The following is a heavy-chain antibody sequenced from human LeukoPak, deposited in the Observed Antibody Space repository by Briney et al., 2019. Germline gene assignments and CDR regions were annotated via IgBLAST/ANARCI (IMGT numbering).Heavy chain of an antibody. CDR1: GYTFTTYP. J-gene: IGHJ5*02. CDR3: ALTYGSGLAWFDP. CDR2: ITTYNGDT. Sequence: RASVKVSCETSGYTFTTYPINWVRQAPGQGLEWMGWITTYNGDTNYAQNLQGRVTMTADTSTSTAYMELRSLRSDDTAVYYCALTYGSGLAWFDPWGQGTLVTVSS. V-gene: IGHV1-18*01. D-gene: IGHD3-10*01.